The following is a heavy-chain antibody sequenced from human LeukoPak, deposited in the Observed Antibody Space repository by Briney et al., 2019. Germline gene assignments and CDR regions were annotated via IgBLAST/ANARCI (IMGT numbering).Heavy chain of an antibody. J-gene: IGHJ6*03. CDR2: IYYSGST. V-gene: IGHV4-61*08. CDR1: GDSISSGDYY. Sequence: SETLSLTCTVSGDSISSGDYYWSWIRQPPGKGLEWIGYIYYSGSTNYNPSLKSRVTISVDTSKNQFSLKLSSVTAADTAVYYCARVRGYCTNGVCPKWGYYYYMDVWGKGTTVTVSS. D-gene: IGHD2-8*01. CDR3: ARVRGYCTNGVCPKWGYYYYMDV.